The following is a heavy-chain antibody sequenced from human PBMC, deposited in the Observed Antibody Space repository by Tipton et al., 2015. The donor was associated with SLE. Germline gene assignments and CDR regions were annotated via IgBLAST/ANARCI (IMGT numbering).Heavy chain of an antibody. CDR1: GFTFSNAW. V-gene: IGHV3-15*01. CDR2: IKSKTDGGTT. Sequence: SLRLSCAASGFTFSNAWMSWVRQAPGKGLEWVGRIKSKTDGGTTDYAAPVKGRFTISRDDSKNTLYLQMNSLKTEDTAVYYCTTESVGARVGYWGQGTLVTVSS. J-gene: IGHJ4*02. D-gene: IGHD1-26*01. CDR3: TTESVGARVGY.